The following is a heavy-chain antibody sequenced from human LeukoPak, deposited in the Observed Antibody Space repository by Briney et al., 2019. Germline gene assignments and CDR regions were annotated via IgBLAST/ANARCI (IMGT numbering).Heavy chain of an antibody. CDR1: GGSISSYY. J-gene: IGHJ3*02. V-gene: IGHV4-59*01. Sequence: PSETLSLTCTVSGGSISSYYWSWIRQPPGKGLEWIGYIHYSGSTNYNPSLKSRVTISVDTSKNQFSLKLSSVTAADTAVYYCARDRVTHTAMVINHAFDIWGQGTMVTVSS. CDR2: IHYSGST. D-gene: IGHD5-18*01. CDR3: ARDRVTHTAMVINHAFDI.